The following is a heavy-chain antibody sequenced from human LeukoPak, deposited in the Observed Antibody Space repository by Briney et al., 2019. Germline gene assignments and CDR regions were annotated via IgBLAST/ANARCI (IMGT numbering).Heavy chain of an antibody. Sequence: SETLSLTCAVYGGSFSGYYWSWIRQPPGKGLEWIGEINHSGSTNYNPSLKSRVTISVDTSKNQFSLKLSSVTAADTAVYYCARRSSSSFWFDPWGQGTLVTVSS. J-gene: IGHJ5*02. D-gene: IGHD6-13*01. V-gene: IGHV4-34*01. CDR2: INHSGST. CDR3: ARRSSSSFWFDP. CDR1: GGSFSGYY.